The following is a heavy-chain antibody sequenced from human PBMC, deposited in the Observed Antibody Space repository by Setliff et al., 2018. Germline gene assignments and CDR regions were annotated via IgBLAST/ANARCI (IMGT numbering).Heavy chain of an antibody. J-gene: IGHJ4*02. V-gene: IGHV3-48*01. CDR3: ALGSSLDY. Sequence: GGSLRLSCVPSGFTFSSYSMNWVRQAPGKGLEWVSYISGSGSTIYYADSVKGRFTISRDNANNSLYLQMNSLRAEDTAVYYCALGSSLDYWGRGTLVTVSS. CDR1: GFTFSSYS. D-gene: IGHD3-10*01. CDR2: ISGSGSTI.